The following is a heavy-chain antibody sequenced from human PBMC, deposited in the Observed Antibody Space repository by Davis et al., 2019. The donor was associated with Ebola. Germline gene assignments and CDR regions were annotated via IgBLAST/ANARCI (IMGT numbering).Heavy chain of an antibody. V-gene: IGHV3-7*03. CDR3: VSTTRGSPFDH. J-gene: IGHJ4*02. Sequence: GESLKISCAVSGFTFDSYWMFWVRQAPGKGLEWVANIKQDGSEKYYLDSVKGRFTISRDNAKSSLYLQMNSLRAEDTAVYYCVSTTRGSPFDHWGQGTLVTVSS. CDR2: IKQDGSEK. D-gene: IGHD1-1*01. CDR1: GFTFDSYW.